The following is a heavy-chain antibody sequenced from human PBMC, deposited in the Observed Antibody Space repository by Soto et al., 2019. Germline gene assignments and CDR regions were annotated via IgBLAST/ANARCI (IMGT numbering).Heavy chain of an antibody. Sequence: CLTCTVSAGSISGGNYYRSWFRQPSWNGLEWIWYIYYSWSTYYDPSLKSLVTISVDTSKNQFSLKLSSVTAADTAVYYCARAHISSSSPFDYWGQGTLVTVSS. CDR2: IYYSWST. D-gene: IGHD6-6*01. CDR1: AGSISGGNYY. CDR3: ARAHISSSSPFDY. J-gene: IGHJ4*02. V-gene: IGHV4-30-4*01.